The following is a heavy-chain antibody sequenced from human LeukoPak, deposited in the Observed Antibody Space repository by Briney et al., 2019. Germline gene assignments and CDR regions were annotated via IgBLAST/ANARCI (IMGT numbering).Heavy chain of an antibody. CDR1: GYTFTGYY. J-gene: IGHJ4*02. CDR3: ARECCNKGVFQKAQDY. CDR2: INPNNGHT. V-gene: IGHV1-2*02. D-gene: IGHD2-8*01. Sequence: ASVKVSCKASGYTFTGYYMHWVRQAPGQGLEYMGWINPNNGHTGCAQKFQGRVTVTRGTSISTVHMELSRLTSDDTAVYYCARECCNKGVFQKAQDYWGQGTLVTVST.